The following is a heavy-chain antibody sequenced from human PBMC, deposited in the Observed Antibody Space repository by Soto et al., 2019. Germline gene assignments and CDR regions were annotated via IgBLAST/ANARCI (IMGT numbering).Heavy chain of an antibody. CDR1: GYTLTTFF. D-gene: IGHD1-26*01. V-gene: IGHV1-46*01. CDR3: AREAIVAGATTGMDV. CDR2: INPEYPAGRST. J-gene: IGHJ6*02. Sequence: QVQLVQSGAEVKKPGASVKVSCKASGYTLTTFFMHWVRQAPGQGLEWMGVINPEYPAGRSTTYAQKFQGRVTMTTDTSTSTVYMELSRLRSDDTAVYYCAREAIVAGATTGMDVWGQGTTVTVSS.